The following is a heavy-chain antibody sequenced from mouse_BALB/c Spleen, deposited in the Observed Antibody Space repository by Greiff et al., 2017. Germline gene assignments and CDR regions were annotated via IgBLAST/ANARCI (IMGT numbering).Heavy chain of an antibody. Sequence: EVKLVESGGGLVKPGGSLKLSCAASGFTFSSYAMSWVRQTPEKRLEWVASISSGGSTYYPDSVKGRFTISRDNARNILYLQMSSLRSEDTAMYYCARVTGYYAMDHWGQGTSVTVSS. D-gene: IGHD4-1*01. CDR1: GFTFSSYA. CDR3: ARVTGYYAMDH. V-gene: IGHV5-6-5*01. J-gene: IGHJ4*01. CDR2: ISSGGST.